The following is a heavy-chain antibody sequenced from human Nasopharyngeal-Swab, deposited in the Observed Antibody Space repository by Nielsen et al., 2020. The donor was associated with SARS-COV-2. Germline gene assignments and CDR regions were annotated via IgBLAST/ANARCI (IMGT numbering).Heavy chain of an antibody. CDR2: ISYDGSNK. CDR3: AKDQKYYDFWSGYLSASLSDRDYYYYYGMDV. V-gene: IGHV3-30*18. CDR1: GFTFSNYG. D-gene: IGHD3-3*01. Sequence: GESLKISCVASGFTFSNYGMHWVRQAPGKGLEWVAIISYDGSNKYYADSVKGRFTISKDNSKNTLYLQMNSLRAEDTAVYYCAKDQKYYDFWSGYLSASLSDRDYYYYYGMDVWGQGTTVTVSS. J-gene: IGHJ6*02.